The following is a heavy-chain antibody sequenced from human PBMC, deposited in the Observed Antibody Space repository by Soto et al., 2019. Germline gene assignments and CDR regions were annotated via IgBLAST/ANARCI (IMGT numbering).Heavy chain of an antibody. CDR2: IYYSGT. D-gene: IGHD3-22*01. J-gene: IGHJ3*01. CDR3: ARTYDGSGSNSGGYGYDC. Sequence: SETLSLTCSVSGASISSYYWSWIRQPPGKGLEWIAYIYYSGTSYNPSLKSRVSISLDTPNNQFSLKLSSVTAADTAVYYCARTYDGSGSNSGGYGYDCWGQGTMVTFSS. CDR1: GASISSYY. V-gene: IGHV4-59*01.